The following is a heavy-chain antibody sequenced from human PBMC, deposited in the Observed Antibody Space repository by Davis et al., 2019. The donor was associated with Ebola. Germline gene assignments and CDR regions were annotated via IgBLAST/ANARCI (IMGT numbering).Heavy chain of an antibody. CDR3: ARAEWLRFNRFDY. V-gene: IGHV1-69*06. J-gene: IGHJ4*02. CDR1: GYTFTSYD. D-gene: IGHD5-12*01. Sequence: AASVKVSCKASGYTFTSYDINWVRQATGQGLEWMGGIIQIFGTANYAQKFQGRVTITADKSTSTAYMELSSLRSEDTAVYYWARAEWLRFNRFDYWGQGTLVTVSS. CDR2: IIQIFGTA.